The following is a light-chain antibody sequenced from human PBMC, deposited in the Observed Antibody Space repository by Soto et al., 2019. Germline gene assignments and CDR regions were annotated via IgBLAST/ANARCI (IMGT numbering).Light chain of an antibody. CDR2: DTS. CDR1: QSIGNN. J-gene: IGKJ1*01. CDR3: QQRFSWPRT. Sequence: EIVLTQSPATLSLSPGERATLSCRASQSIGNNLGWYQQKPGQAPRLLIYDTSNRAPGIPARFSGSGSGTDFTLTISSLEPEDFAVYYGQQRFSWPRTFGQGTKVEIK. V-gene: IGKV3-11*01.